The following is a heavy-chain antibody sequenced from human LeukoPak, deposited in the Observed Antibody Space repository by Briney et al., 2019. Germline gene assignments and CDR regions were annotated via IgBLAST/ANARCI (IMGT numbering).Heavy chain of an antibody. Sequence: PGGSLRLSCAASGFTFSSYNMDWVRQAPSKGLERVAGISYDGSKKYYADSVKGRFTVSRDSSSNTLYLQMNSLRPEDTAVYYCARDHWNARTKPLDYVFDYWGQGTLVTVSS. D-gene: IGHD1-1*01. CDR3: ARDHWNARTKPLDYVFDY. CDR2: ISYDGSKK. V-gene: IGHV3-30-3*01. J-gene: IGHJ4*02. CDR1: GFTFSSYN.